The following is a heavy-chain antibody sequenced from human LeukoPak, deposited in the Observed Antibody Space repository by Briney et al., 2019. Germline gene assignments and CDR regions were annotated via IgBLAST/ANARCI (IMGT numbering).Heavy chain of an antibody. D-gene: IGHD3-22*01. J-gene: IGHJ4*02. CDR1: GFTFGDYA. Sequence: SLRLSCTASGFTFGDYAMSWFRQAPGKGLEWVGLIRSKAYGGTTEYAASVKGRFTISRDDSKSIAYLQMNSLKTEDTAVYYCTKSYYYDSSGYYIIFDYWGQGTLVTVSS. CDR2: IRSKAYGGTT. CDR3: TKSYYYDSSGYYIIFDY. V-gene: IGHV3-49*03.